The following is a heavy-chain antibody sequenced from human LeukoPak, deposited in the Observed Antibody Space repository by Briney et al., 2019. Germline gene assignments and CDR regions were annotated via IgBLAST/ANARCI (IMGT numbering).Heavy chain of an antibody. CDR1: GYTFTSYT. CDR2: INVGNGNT. V-gene: IGHV1-3*01. D-gene: IGHD3-3*01. Sequence: ASVTVSCKASGYTFTSYTMHWVRQAPRQRLEWMGWINVGNGNTKYSPNFQGRVTITRDTSASTAYMELSSLRSEDTAVYYCAAAYFDFWSGSREIDHWGQGTLVTVSS. J-gene: IGHJ4*02. CDR3: AAAYFDFWSGSREIDH.